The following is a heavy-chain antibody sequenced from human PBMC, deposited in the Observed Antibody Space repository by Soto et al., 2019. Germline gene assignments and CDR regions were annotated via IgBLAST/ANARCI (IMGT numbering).Heavy chain of an antibody. Sequence: SETLSLTCTVSGGSISSYYWSWIRQPPGKGLEWIGYIYDSGSTDYNPSLKSRVTISVDTSKNQFALRLSSVTAADTAVYYCARDDSSGYHNWFDPWGQGTLVTVSS. CDR3: ARDDSSGYHNWFDP. CDR2: IYDSGST. J-gene: IGHJ5*02. CDR1: GGSISSYY. D-gene: IGHD3-22*01. V-gene: IGHV4-59*01.